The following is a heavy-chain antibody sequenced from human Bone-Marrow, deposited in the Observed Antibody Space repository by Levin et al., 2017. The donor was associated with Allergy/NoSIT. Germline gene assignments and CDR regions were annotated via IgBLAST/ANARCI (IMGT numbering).Heavy chain of an antibody. CDR2: INHSGST. V-gene: IGHV4-34*01. Sequence: SETLSLTCAVYGGSFSGYYWSWIRQPPGKGLEWIGEINHSGSTNYNPSLKSRVTISVDTSKNQFSLKLSSVTAADTAVYYCARAVTAYGYYYYYMDVWGKGTTVTVSS. CDR3: ARAVTAYGYYYYYMDV. CDR1: GGSFSGYY. J-gene: IGHJ6*03. D-gene: IGHD4-11*01.